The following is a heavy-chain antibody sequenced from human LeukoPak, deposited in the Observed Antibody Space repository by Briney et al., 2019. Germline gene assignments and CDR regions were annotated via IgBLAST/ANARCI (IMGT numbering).Heavy chain of an antibody. CDR2: ISWNSGSI. CDR1: GFTFDDYA. D-gene: IGHD1-14*01. J-gene: IGHJ3*02. V-gene: IGHV3-9*01. CDR3: AKGMSSSNRRVAFDI. Sequence: QSGRSLRLSCAASGFTFDDYAMHWVRHAPGKGLEWVSGISWNSGSIGYADSVKGRFTISRDNAKNSLYLQMNSLRAEDTALYYCAKGMSSSNRRVAFDIWGQGTMVTVSS.